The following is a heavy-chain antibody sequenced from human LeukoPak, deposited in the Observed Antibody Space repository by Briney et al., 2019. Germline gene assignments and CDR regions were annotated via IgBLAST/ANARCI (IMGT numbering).Heavy chain of an antibody. CDR1: GGTFSSYA. J-gene: IGHJ4*02. CDR2: IIPIFGTA. V-gene: IGHV1-69*13. CDR3: ARDGDFWSGYYHFDY. D-gene: IGHD3-3*01. Sequence: SVKVSCKASGGTFSSYAISWVRQAPGQGLEWMGGIIPIFGTANYAQKFQGRVTITADESTSTAYMELSSLRSEDTAVYYCARDGDFWSGYYHFDYWGQGTLVTVSS.